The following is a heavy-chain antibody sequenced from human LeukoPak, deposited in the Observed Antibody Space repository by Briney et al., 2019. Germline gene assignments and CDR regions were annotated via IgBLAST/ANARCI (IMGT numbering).Heavy chain of an antibody. J-gene: IGHJ5*02. V-gene: IGHV3-72*01. D-gene: IGHD3-3*01. CDR1: GFTFSDHY. CDR3: ARVVNWRLAT. Sequence: GGSLRLSCAASGFTFSDHYMDWVRQAPGKGLEWVGRTRNKANSYTTEYAASVKGRFTISRDDSKNSLYLQMDSLKTEDTAVYYCARVVNWRLATWGQGTLVTVSS. CDR2: TRNKANSYTT.